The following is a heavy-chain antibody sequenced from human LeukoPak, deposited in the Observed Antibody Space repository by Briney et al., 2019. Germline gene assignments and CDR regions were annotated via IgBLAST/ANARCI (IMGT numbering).Heavy chain of an antibody. CDR2: ISYDGSNK. Sequence: GRSLRLSCAASGFTFSSYAMHWVRQAPGKGLEWVAVISYDGSNKYYADSVKGRFTISRDNSKNTLYLQMNSLRAEDTAVYYCARGMVGSTWSFDYWGQGTLVTVSS. CDR1: GFTFSSYA. J-gene: IGHJ4*02. V-gene: IGHV3-30-3*01. D-gene: IGHD1-26*01. CDR3: ARGMVGSTWSFDY.